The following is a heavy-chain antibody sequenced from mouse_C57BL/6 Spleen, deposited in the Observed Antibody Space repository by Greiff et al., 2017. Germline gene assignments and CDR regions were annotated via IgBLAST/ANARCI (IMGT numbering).Heavy chain of an antibody. V-gene: IGHV1-26*01. D-gene: IGHD2-5*01. J-gene: IGHJ2*01. CDR2: INPNNGGT. CDR1: GYTFTDYY. CDR3: ARREDYYSNYDY. Sequence: EVQLQESGPELVKPGASVKISCKASGYTFTDYYMNWVKQSHGKSLEWIGDINPNNGGTSYNQKFKGKATLTVDKSSSTAYMELRSLTSEDSAVYYCARREDYYSNYDYWGQGTTLTVSS.